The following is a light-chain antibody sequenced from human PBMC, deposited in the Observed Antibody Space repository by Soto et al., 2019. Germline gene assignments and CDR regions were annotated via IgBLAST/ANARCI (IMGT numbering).Light chain of an antibody. J-gene: IGKJ1*01. CDR1: QIISSW. V-gene: IGKV1-5*01. CDR2: DAS. Sequence: DTPMTQSPSTLSASLGVRVTITCRASQIISSWLAWYQQKPGKAPKLLIYDASSLESGVPSRFSGSGSGTEFTLTTASLQPDDLATYYCQQYETFSGTFGPGTKVDI. CDR3: QQYETFSGT.